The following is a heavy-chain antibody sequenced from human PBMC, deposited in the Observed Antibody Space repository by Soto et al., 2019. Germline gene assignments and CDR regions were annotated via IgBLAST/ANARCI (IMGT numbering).Heavy chain of an antibody. J-gene: IGHJ6*02. CDR2: IYNSGTT. Sequence: QVHLQESGPGLVKPSQTLSLTCTVSGGSISAYWSWVRQHPGKGLEWIGYIYNSGTTYYNPTLKSRLTMSVDTSKNQFSLQLSSVTAADTAVYYCARVNLDYVTGMDVWGQGTTVTVSS. CDR1: GGSISAY. V-gene: IGHV4-31*03. D-gene: IGHD4-17*01. CDR3: ARVNLDYVTGMDV.